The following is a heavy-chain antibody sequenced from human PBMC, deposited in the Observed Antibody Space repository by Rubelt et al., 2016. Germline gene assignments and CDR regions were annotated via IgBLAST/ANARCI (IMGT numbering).Heavy chain of an antibody. J-gene: IGHJ5*02. V-gene: IGHV4-34*01. CDR2: INHSGST. CDR3: ARALHLAVATWFDP. CDR1: GGSFSGYY. D-gene: IGHD5-12*01. Sequence: QVQLQQWGAGLLKPSETLSLTCAVYGGSFSGYYWSWIRQPPGKGLEWIGEINHSGSTNYNPSLKSRVTISIDTSKNQFSLRLSSVTAADTAVYYCARALHLAVATWFDPWGQGTLVTVSS.